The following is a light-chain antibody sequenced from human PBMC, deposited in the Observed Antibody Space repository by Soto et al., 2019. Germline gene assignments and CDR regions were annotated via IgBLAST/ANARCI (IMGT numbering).Light chain of an antibody. J-gene: IGLJ2*01. CDR3: QSFDINVLALI. Sequence: QSVLTQPPSVSGAPGQRVTISCTGSNSNIGAGFGVQWYQQYPRTAPQLLIYNNTNRPSGVPDRFSASKSGTSASLAITGLRAEDEADYYCQSFDINVLALIFGVGTKVTVL. CDR1: NSNIGAGFG. CDR2: NNT. V-gene: IGLV1-40*01.